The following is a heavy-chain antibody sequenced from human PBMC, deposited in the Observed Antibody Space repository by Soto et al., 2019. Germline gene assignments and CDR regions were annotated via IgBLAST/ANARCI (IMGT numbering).Heavy chain of an antibody. CDR2: IIPLFGAG. CDR1: GDTFNNFA. D-gene: IGHD3-10*01. J-gene: IGHJ4*02. CDR3: ARSAYFYGAGRNLYTLPFDY. Sequence: SVKVSCKASGDTFNNFAFSWVRQAPGQGLEWMGGIIPLFGAGNYAQKFQSRVTITADESTSTAYLDLSGLRSEDTAMYYCARSAYFYGAGRNLYTLPFDYWGQGTLVTVSS. V-gene: IGHV1-69*13.